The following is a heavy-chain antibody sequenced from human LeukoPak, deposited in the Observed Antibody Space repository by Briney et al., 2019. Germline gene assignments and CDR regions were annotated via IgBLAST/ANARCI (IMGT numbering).Heavy chain of an antibody. D-gene: IGHD3-16*01. CDR3: ARRGIWDLQIGNWFDP. CDR1: GDSITTNSYW. Sequence: SEALSLTCSISGDSITTNSYWWGWIRQSPGKGLEWIVSIYSSGNSYYNPSLKTRATISPDTSKNQYSLRLTSVTAADTAIYYCARRGIWDLQIGNWFDPWGQGILVIVSS. CDR2: IYSSGNS. J-gene: IGHJ5*02. V-gene: IGHV4-39*01.